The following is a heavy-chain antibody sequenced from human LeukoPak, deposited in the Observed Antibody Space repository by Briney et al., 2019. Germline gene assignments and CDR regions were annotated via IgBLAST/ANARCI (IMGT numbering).Heavy chain of an antibody. V-gene: IGHV1-18*01. CDR3: TRDWSCSGGSCYNCFDP. J-gene: IGHJ5*02. CDR1: GYTFTSYA. CDR2: ISAYNGNT. Sequence: ASVKVSCKASGYTFTSYAMNWVRQAPGQGLEWMGWISAYNGNTNYAQKLQGRVTMTTDTSTSTAYMELRSLRSDDTAVYYCTRDWSCSGGSCYNCFDPWGQGTLVTVSS. D-gene: IGHD2-15*01.